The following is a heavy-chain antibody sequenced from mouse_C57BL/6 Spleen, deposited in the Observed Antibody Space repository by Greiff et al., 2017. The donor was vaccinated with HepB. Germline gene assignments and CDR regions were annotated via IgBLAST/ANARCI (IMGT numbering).Heavy chain of an antibody. D-gene: IGHD1-1*01. CDR2: IDPETGGT. J-gene: IGHJ1*03. V-gene: IGHV1-15*01. CDR1: GYTFTDYE. CDR3: TRESITTVVATRYFDV. Sequence: QVQLQQSGAELVRPGASVTLSCKASGYTFTDYEMHWVKQTPVHGLEWIGAIDPETGGTTYNQKFKGKAILTADKSSSTAYMEIRSLTSEDSAVYDCTRESITTVVATRYFDVWGTVTTVTVSS.